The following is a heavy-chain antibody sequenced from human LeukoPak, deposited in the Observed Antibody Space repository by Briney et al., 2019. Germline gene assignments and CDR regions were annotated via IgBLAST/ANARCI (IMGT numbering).Heavy chain of an antibody. CDR1: GFTVSSNY. V-gene: IGHV3-53*01. Sequence: PGGSLRLSCAASGFTVSSNYMSWVRQAPGKGLEWVSVIYSGGSTYYADSVKGRLTISRDNSKNTLYLQMNSLRADDTAVYYCARGMLRGPFPHDYWGQGTLVTVSS. CDR3: ARGMLRGPFPHDY. J-gene: IGHJ4*02. CDR2: IYSGGST. D-gene: IGHD3-10*01.